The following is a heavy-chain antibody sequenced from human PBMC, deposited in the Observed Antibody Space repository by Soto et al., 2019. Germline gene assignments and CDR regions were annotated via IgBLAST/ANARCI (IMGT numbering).Heavy chain of an antibody. CDR1: GGPVTHRSCH. V-gene: IGHV4-61*01. D-gene: IGHD5-18*01. Sequence: FGGPVTHRSCHWSCLRQPPGKGLEWIGYIYYSGSTNYNPSLKSRVTISVDTSKNQFSLKLSSVTAADTAVYYCARIQLWANWSSDPWGQGTLVTVSS. J-gene: IGHJ5*02. CDR2: IYYSGST. CDR3: ARIQLWANWSSDP.